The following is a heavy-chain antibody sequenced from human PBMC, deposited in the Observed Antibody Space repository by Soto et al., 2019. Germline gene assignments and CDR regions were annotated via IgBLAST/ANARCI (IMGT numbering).Heavy chain of an antibody. CDR3: ARMTFDDYFDY. CDR1: GGSISSNSYF. J-gene: IGHJ4*02. V-gene: IGHV4-39*07. CDR2: VFYSGST. Sequence: PSETLSLTCAVSGGSISSNSYFWGWIRQPPGKGLEWIGTVFYSGSTYYNPSLKSRVTISVDTSKNQFSLKLSSVTAADTAVYYCARMTFDDYFDYWGQGTLVTVSS. D-gene: IGHD2-21*02.